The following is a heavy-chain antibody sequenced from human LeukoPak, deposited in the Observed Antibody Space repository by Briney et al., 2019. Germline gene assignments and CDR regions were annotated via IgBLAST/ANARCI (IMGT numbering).Heavy chain of an antibody. V-gene: IGHV1-18*01. J-gene: IGHJ4*02. CDR3: ARDYSSGWPNFDY. CDR2: ISTYNGNT. D-gene: IGHD6-19*01. Sequence: ASVKVSCKASGYTFTSYGISWVRQAPGQGLEWMGWISTYNGNTNYAQKVQGRVTMTTDTSTSTAYMELKSLRSDDTAVHYCARDYSSGWPNFDYWGQGTLVTVSS. CDR1: GYTFTSYG.